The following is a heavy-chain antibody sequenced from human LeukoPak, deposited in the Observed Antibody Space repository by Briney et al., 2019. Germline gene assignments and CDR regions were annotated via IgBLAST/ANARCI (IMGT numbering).Heavy chain of an antibody. Sequence: GGSLRLSCAASGFTFSGRWMSWLRQAPGKGLEWVANINQDGTDKYYVDSEKGRFTISRDNAKNSLYLQMNSLRAEDTAVYYCAREIVGTHKSRFDPWGQGTLVTVSS. V-gene: IGHV3-7*03. CDR1: GFTFSGRW. CDR3: AREIVGTHKSRFDP. CDR2: INQDGTDK. D-gene: IGHD1-26*01. J-gene: IGHJ5*02.